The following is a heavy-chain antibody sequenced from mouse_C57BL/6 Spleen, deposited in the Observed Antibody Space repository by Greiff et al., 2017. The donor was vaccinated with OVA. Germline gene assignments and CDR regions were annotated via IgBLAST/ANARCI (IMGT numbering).Heavy chain of an antibody. V-gene: IGHV1-39*01. J-gene: IGHJ4*01. CDR1: GYSFTDYN. Sequence: VQLQQSGPELVKPGASVKISCKASGYSFTDYNMNWVKQSNGKSLEWIGVINPNYGTTSYNQKFNGKATLTVDQSSSTAYMQLNSLTSEDSAVYYCARSQAPHYYGSSYYAMDYWGQGTSVTVSS. CDR3: ARSQAPHYYGSSYYAMDY. CDR2: INPNYGTT. D-gene: IGHD1-1*01.